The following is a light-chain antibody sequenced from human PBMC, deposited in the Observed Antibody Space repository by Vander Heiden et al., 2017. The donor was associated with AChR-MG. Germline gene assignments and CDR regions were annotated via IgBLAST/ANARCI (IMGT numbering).Light chain of an antibody. CDR1: SSNIGAAYD. CDR3: QSYDVSLSAAV. V-gene: IGLV1-40*01. CDR2: GNS. Sequence: QSVLTQPPSVSGAPGQRVPISCTGTSSNIGAAYDVPWYQPLPGTAPKLLIYGNSNRPSGVPDRFSASKSDTSASLAVTGLHPDDEAVYYCQSYDVSLSAAVFGGGTKLTVL. J-gene: IGLJ2*01.